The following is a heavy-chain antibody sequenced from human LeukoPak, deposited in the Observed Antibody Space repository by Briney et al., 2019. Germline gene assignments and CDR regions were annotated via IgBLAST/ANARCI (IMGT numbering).Heavy chain of an antibody. Sequence: PVGSLRLSCAASGFTFSSYGMHWVRQAPGKGLEWVAVIWDDGSNKYYVDSVKGRFTISRDNSKNTLYLQMNSLRAEDTAVYYCARAEVPAAIKSGAFDIWGQGAMVTVSS. CDR2: IWDDGSNK. CDR3: ARAEVPAAIKSGAFDI. CDR1: GFTFSSYG. J-gene: IGHJ3*02. D-gene: IGHD2-2*01. V-gene: IGHV3-33*01.